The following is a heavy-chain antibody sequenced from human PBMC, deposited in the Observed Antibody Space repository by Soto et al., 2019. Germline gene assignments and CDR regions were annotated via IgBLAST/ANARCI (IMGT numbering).Heavy chain of an antibody. V-gene: IGHV1-2*02. CDR2: INPNSGGT. CDR1: GYTFTVYY. Sequence: ASVKVSCKASGYTFTVYYMHWVRQAPVQGLEWMGWINPNSGGTNYAQKFQGRVTMTRDTSISAAYMELSRLRSDDTAVYYCARGGREGYYDSSGYYYLYYFDCWGQGTLVTVSS. CDR3: ARGGREGYYDSSGYYYLYYFDC. J-gene: IGHJ4*02. D-gene: IGHD3-22*01.